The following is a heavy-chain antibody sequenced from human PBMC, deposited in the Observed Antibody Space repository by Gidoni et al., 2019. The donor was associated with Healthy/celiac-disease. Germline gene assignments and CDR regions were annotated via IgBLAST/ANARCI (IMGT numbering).Heavy chain of an antibody. CDR3: AREPIFGVVISPPSYYYGMDV. CDR1: GGSVSSGCYY. Sequence: QVQLQESGPGLVKPSETLSLTCTVSGGSVSSGCYYWRWIRQPPGKGLEWIGDIYYRGSTNYNPSLKSRVTISVDTSKNQFSLKLSSGTAADTAVYYCAREPIFGVVISPPSYYYGMDVWGQGTTVTVSS. D-gene: IGHD3-3*01. J-gene: IGHJ6*02. CDR2: IYYRGST. V-gene: IGHV4-61*01.